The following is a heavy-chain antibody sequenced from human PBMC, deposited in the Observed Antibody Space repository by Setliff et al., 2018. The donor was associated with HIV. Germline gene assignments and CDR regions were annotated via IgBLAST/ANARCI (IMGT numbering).Heavy chain of an antibody. CDR2: ISAYNGHT. V-gene: IGHV1-18*01. CDR1: GFTFTNYG. D-gene: IGHD6-6*01. Sequence: ASVKVSCKASGFTFTNYGFSWVRQAPGQGLEWMGWISAYNGHTVYAQNLQGRVTMTTDTSTSTVYMELRSLRSDDTAVYYCARDGGSSVYYFDYWGQVTLVTVSS. CDR3: ARDGGSSVYYFDY. J-gene: IGHJ4*02.